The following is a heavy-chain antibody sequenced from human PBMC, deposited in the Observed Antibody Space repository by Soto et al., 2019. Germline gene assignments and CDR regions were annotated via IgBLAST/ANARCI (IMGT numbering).Heavy chain of an antibody. CDR3: ASRPPYSSSWYDWFDP. CDR2: ISYDGSNK. CDR1: GFTFSSYA. V-gene: IGHV3-30-3*01. Sequence: PGGSLRLSCAASGFTFSSYAMHWGRQAPGKGLEWVAVISYDGSNKYYADSVKGRFTISRDNSKNTLYLQMNSLRAEDTAVYYCASRPPYSSSWYDWFDPWGQGTLVTVSS. J-gene: IGHJ5*02. D-gene: IGHD6-13*01.